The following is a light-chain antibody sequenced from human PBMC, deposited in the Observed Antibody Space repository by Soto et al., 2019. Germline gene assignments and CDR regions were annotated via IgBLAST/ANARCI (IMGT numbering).Light chain of an antibody. CDR2: AAS. V-gene: IGKV1-39*01. Sequence: DIQMTQSPSSLSAFLGDRVTITCRASQSISSYLNWYQQKPGRAPKLLIYAASNLESGVPSRFSGSGSGTDFTLTISSLQPEDFATYYCQQSYSTWTFGQGTKVDI. CDR1: QSISSY. CDR3: QQSYSTWT. J-gene: IGKJ1*01.